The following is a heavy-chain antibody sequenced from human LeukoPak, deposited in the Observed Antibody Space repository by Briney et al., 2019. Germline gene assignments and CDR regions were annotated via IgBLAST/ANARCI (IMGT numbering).Heavy chain of an antibody. CDR3: AKNRKVLTMIVVVTPFDY. CDR1: GFTFSSYA. J-gene: IGHJ4*02. CDR2: ISGSGGST. D-gene: IGHD3-22*01. Sequence: GGSLRLSCAASGFTFSSYAMSWVRQAPGKGLEWVSAISGSGGSTYYADSVKGRFTISRDNSKNTLYLQMNSLRAEDTAVYYCAKNRKVLTMIVVVTPFDYWGQGTLVTVSS. V-gene: IGHV3-23*01.